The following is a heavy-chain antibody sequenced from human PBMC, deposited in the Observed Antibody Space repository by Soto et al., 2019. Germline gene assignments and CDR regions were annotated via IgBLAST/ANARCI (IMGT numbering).Heavy chain of an antibody. CDR2: IDYSGST. D-gene: IGHD6-19*01. J-gene: IGHJ6*03. CDR3: ARARGSGWYRYYYYYMDV. V-gene: IGHV4-59*02. CDR1: GGSVSRYY. Sequence: SETLSLTCTVSGGSVSRYYWSWIRRPPGKGLEWSGYIDYSGSTNYAPSLKSRVTISVDTSKNQFSLKLSSVTAADTAVYHCARARGSGWYRYYYYYMDVWGKGTTVT.